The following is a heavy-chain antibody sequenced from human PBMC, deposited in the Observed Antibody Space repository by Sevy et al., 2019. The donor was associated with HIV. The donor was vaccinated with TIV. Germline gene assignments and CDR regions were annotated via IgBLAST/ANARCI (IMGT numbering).Heavy chain of an antibody. Sequence: SQTLSLTCVISGDSVSRNGAAWNWIRQSPSRGLEWLGRSYYRSTWHKDYAISVKSRLTITPEKSKNQFFLQLNSVTPEDTAMYYCARAVAGVYYFDYWGQGTLVTVSS. V-gene: IGHV6-1*01. D-gene: IGHD6-19*01. CDR2: SYYRSTWHK. CDR3: ARAVAGVYYFDY. CDR1: GDSVSRNGAA. J-gene: IGHJ4*02.